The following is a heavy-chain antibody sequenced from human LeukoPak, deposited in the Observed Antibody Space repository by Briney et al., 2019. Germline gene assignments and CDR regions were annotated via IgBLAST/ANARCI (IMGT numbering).Heavy chain of an antibody. D-gene: IGHD6-19*01. Sequence: ASVTVSCKASGYSFTGYYIHWVRQAPGQGLEGMGWINPNTGGTNFAQKFQGRVTMTRDTSITTTHMELSSLRSDDTAVYYCATVDQWLAYDYWGQGTLVTVSS. V-gene: IGHV1-2*02. CDR3: ATVDQWLAYDY. CDR2: INPNTGGT. CDR1: GYSFTGYY. J-gene: IGHJ4*02.